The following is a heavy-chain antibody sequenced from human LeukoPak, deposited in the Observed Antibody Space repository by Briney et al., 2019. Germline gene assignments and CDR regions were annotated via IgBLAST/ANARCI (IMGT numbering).Heavy chain of an antibody. CDR2: ISYDGSNK. CDR3: AKQDPSTSGWYP. D-gene: IGHD6-19*01. Sequence: PGRSLRLSCAASGFTFNSYAMHWVRQAPGKGLEWVAVISYDGSNKHYADSVKGRLTISRDNSRNTLYLQMNSLRAEDTAVYYCAKQDPSTSGWYPWGQGTLVTVSS. CDR1: GFTFNSYA. J-gene: IGHJ5*02. V-gene: IGHV3-30-3*02.